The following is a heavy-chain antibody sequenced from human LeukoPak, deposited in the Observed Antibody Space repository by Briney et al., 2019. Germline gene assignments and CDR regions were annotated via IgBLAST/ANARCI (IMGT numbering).Heavy chain of an antibody. CDR3: ARESYDILAGYFRTTSWFDP. D-gene: IGHD3-9*01. CDR2: MNPNSGNT. CDR1: GYTFTSYD. J-gene: IGHJ5*02. Sequence: ASVKVSCKASGYTFTSYDINWVRQATGQGLEWMGWMNPNSGNTGYAQKFQGRVTIPRNTSISTAYMELSSLRSEDTAVYYRARESYDILAGYFRTTSWFDPWGQGTLVTVSS. V-gene: IGHV1-8*03.